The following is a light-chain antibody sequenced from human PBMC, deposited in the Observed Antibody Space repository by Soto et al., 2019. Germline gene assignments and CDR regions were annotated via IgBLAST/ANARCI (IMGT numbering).Light chain of an antibody. Sequence: AIRMTQSPSSLSASTGDRVTITCRASQGISSYLAWYQQKPGKAPKLLIYAASTLQSGVPSRFSGSGSGTDFTFTISCLQSEDFATYYCQQYYSYRITFGQGTRLEIK. V-gene: IGKV1-8*01. CDR1: QGISSY. CDR3: QQYYSYRIT. CDR2: AAS. J-gene: IGKJ5*01.